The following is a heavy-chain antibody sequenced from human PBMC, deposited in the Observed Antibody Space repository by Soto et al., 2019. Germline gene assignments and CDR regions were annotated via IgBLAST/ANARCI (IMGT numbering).Heavy chain of an antibody. CDR3: ATRFGSGNYYGLVWDY. J-gene: IGHJ4*02. V-gene: IGHV3-66*04. Sequence: EVQLVESGGTLVQPGGSLRLSCEASGFSVSRKYMSWVRQAPGKGLEWVSVIYSDGTTNYADSVKGRFTISRDNSKNTVYLQVDSLRAEDTAAYHCATRFGSGNYYGLVWDYWGQGTLVTVSS. CDR1: GFSVSRKY. D-gene: IGHD1-26*01. CDR2: IYSDGTT.